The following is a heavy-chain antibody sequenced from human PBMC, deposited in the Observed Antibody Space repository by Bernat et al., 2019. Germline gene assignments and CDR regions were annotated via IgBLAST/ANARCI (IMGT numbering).Heavy chain of an antibody. J-gene: IGHJ4*02. CDR3: ARSPPDWGVDY. D-gene: IGHD3-9*01. CDR2: VSPNSGNT. Sequence: QVQLVQSGAEVKTPGASVKVSCKASEYTFTSYDFNWVRQATGQGLEWMGWVSPNSGNTGYAQKFQGRVTRTRNTSISPVYMELSSLGSEDTAVYYWARSPPDWGVDYWGQGTLVNVSS. CDR1: EYTFTSYD. V-gene: IGHV1-8*01.